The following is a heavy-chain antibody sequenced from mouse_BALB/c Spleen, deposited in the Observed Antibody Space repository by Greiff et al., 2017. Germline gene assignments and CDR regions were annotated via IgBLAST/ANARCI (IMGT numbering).Heavy chain of an antibody. CDR1: GFDFSRYW. D-gene: IGHD2-10*01. V-gene: IGHV4-1*02. Sequence: DVQLQESGGGLVQPGGSLKLSCAASGFDFSRYWMSWVRQAPGKGLEWIGEINPDSSTINYTPSLKDKFIISRDNAKNTLYLQMSKVRSEDTALYYCARPAYYGNYGYAMDYWGQGTSVTVSS. J-gene: IGHJ4*01. CDR2: INPDSSTI. CDR3: ARPAYYGNYGYAMDY.